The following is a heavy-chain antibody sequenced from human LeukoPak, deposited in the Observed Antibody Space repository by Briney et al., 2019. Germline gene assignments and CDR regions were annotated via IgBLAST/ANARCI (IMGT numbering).Heavy chain of an antibody. D-gene: IGHD3-10*01. CDR1: GITFSSYG. Sequence: GGSLRLSCAASGITFSSYGMHWVRQAPGKGLEWVAFIRYDGSNKYYADSVKGRFTISRDNSKNTLYLQMNSLRAEDTAVYYCAKEGKIGYYFDYWGQGTLVTVSS. CDR3: AKEGKIGYYFDY. CDR2: IRYDGSNK. J-gene: IGHJ4*02. V-gene: IGHV3-30*02.